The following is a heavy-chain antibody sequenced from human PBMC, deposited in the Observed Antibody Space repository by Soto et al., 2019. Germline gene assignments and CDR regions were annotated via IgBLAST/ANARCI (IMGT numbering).Heavy chain of an antibody. CDR3: ARSIAAAGTGYYYYGMDV. Sequence: GGSLRLSCAASGFTFSSYGMNWVRQAPGKGLEWVSSISSSSSYIYYADSVKGRFTISRDNAKNSLYLQMNSLRAEDTAVYYCARSIAAAGTGYYYYGMDVWGQGTTVTVS. D-gene: IGHD6-13*01. J-gene: IGHJ6*02. CDR1: GFTFSSYG. CDR2: ISSSSSYI. V-gene: IGHV3-21*01.